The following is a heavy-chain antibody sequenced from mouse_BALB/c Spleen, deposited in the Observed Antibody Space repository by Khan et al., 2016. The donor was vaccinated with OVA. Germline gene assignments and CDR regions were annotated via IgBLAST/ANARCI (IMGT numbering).Heavy chain of an antibody. V-gene: IGHV2-6-1*01. J-gene: IGHJ4*01. CDR3: ARQPYYHYYILAY. CDR2: IWSDGST. Sequence: QVQLKQSGPGLVAPSHSLSITCTISGFSLTNYGVNWVRQPSGKGMEWLAVIWSDGSTTYNSALKSRLSISKVNSKCQVFLRSTSLQTDATAIYYCARQPYYHYYILAYWCQGTSVTVSS. CDR1: GFSLTNYG. D-gene: IGHD2-10*01.